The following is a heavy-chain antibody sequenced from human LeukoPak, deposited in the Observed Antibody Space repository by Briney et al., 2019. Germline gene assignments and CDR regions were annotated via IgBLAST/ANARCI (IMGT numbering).Heavy chain of an antibody. CDR3: AKEGWELLHYYYYYYMDV. Sequence: PGGSLRLSCAASGFRFSSYGMHWVRQAPGKGLEWVAFIRYDGSNKYYADSVKGRFTISRDNSKNTLYLQMNSLRAEDTAVYYCAKEGWELLHYYYYYYMDVWGKGTTVTISS. J-gene: IGHJ6*03. CDR1: GFRFSSYG. V-gene: IGHV3-30*02. CDR2: IRYDGSNK. D-gene: IGHD1-26*01.